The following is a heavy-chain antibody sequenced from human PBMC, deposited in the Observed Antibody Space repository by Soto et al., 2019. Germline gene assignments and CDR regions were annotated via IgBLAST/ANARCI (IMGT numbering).Heavy chain of an antibody. Sequence: QVQLVQSGAEVKKPGSSVKVSCKASGGTFSTYTINWVRQAPGQGLEWMGRIIPLLDVKNNAQRFQGRVTITADKSTSTVYMELTSLTSQDTAVYYCARDSGTVGYDDSWGQGTLVTVSS. CDR3: ARDSGTVGYDDS. CDR1: GGTFSTYT. V-gene: IGHV1-69*08. D-gene: IGHD3-10*01. J-gene: IGHJ4*02. CDR2: IIPLLDVK.